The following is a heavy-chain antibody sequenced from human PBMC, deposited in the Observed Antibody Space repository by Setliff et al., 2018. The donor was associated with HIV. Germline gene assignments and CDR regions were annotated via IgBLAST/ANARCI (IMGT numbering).Heavy chain of an antibody. CDR3: ARALYGDYGGDINWFDP. CDR2: INIHTGSP. D-gene: IGHD4-17*01. CDR1: GYTFINYA. J-gene: IGHJ5*02. Sequence: ASVKVSCKASGYTFINYAMNWVRQAPGQGLEWMGWINIHTGSPTYAQAFTGRFVFSVDTSVSTAYLQISSLKAEDTAVYYCARALYGDYGGDINWFDPWGQGTLVTVSS. V-gene: IGHV7-4-1*02.